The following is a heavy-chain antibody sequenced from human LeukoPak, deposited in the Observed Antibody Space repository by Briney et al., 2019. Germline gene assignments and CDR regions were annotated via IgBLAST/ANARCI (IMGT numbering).Heavy chain of an antibody. D-gene: IGHD3-10*01. V-gene: IGHV4-34*01. J-gene: IGHJ4*02. CDR1: GGSFRGYY. CDR2: INHSGST. Sequence: SETLSLTCAVYGGSFRGYYWSWIRQPPGKGLEWIGEINHSGSTNYNPSLKSRVTISVDTSKNQFSLKLSSVTAADTAVYYCARRRRSYYYGSGSPTLFDYWGQGTLVTVSS. CDR3: ARRRRSYYYGSGSPTLFDY.